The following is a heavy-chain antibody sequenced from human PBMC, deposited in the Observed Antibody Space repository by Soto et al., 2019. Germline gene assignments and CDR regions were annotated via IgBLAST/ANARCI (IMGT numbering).Heavy chain of an antibody. CDR3: ATGIAATGGYYYYSMDV. Sequence: PGGSLRLSCAASGFTFSSYALGWVRQAPGKGLDWVSVISGSGGITYSADSGRGRFTISRDNSKNILYLQMNSLRAEDTAVYSCATGIAATGGYYYYSMDVWGQGTGVRVSS. V-gene: IGHV3-23*01. CDR2: ISGSGGIT. D-gene: IGHD6-25*01. J-gene: IGHJ6*02. CDR1: GFTFSSYA.